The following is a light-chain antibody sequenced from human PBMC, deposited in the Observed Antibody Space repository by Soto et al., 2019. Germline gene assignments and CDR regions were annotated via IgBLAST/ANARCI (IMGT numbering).Light chain of an antibody. V-gene: IGKV1-5*03. Sequence: DIQMTQSPSTLSASVGDGVTITCRASQSISDWLAWYQQKPGKAPKLLIYKASSLESGVPSRFSGSGSGTAFTLTITSLQPDDFATYYCQQYNSYPWTFGQGTRLEIK. J-gene: IGKJ1*01. CDR1: QSISDW. CDR2: KAS. CDR3: QQYNSYPWT.